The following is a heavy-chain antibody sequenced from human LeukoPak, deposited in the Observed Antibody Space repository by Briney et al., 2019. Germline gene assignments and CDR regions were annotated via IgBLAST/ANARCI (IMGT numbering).Heavy chain of an antibody. Sequence: GGSLRLSCAASGFTFSSYDMSWVRQAPGKGLEWVSAISGSGGSTYYADSVKGRFTISRDNSKNTLYLQMNSLRAEDTAVYYCAKDYYDSSGYYCWYYWGQGTLVTVSS. CDR1: GFTFSSYD. CDR2: ISGSGGST. CDR3: AKDYYDSSGYYCWYY. J-gene: IGHJ4*02. V-gene: IGHV3-23*01. D-gene: IGHD3-22*01.